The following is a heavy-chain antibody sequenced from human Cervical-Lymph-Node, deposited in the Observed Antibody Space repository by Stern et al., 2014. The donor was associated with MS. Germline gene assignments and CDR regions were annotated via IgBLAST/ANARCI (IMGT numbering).Heavy chain of an antibody. J-gene: IGHJ4*02. CDR1: GLSHDSSGVG. CDR3: VHDEGH. Sequence: QVTLKESGPSLVKPTQTLTLTCTLSGLSHDSSGVGVNWVRQPPGKALEWLALVFWDDEKNYSPSLKSRINILKDNSKDQVVLKMTNMDPVDTATYYCVHDEGHWARGILVPVSS. CDR2: VFWDDEK. V-gene: IGHV2-5*08.